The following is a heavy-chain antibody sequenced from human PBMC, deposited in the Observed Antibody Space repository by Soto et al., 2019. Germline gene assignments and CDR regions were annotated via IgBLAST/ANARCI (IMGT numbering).Heavy chain of an antibody. CDR3: VRGPSGDKIDY. J-gene: IGHJ4*02. CDR2: IYYSGST. CDR1: GGSISSGDYY. Sequence: SETLSLTCTVSGGSISSGDYYWSWIRQPPGKGLEWIGYIYYSGSTYYNPSLKSRVTISVDTSKNQSSLKLSSVSAADTAVYYCVRGPSGDKIDYWGQGIQVTVSS. V-gene: IGHV4-30-4*01. D-gene: IGHD7-27*01.